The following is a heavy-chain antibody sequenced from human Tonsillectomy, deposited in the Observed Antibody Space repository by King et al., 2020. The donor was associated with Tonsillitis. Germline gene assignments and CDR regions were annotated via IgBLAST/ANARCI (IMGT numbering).Heavy chain of an antibody. CDR2: SNHSGST. V-gene: IGHV4-34*01. D-gene: IGHD3-3*01. CDR1: GWSFSGYY. Sequence: QVQLQQWGAGLLKPSETLSLTCAVYGWSFSGYYWSWIRESPGKGLEWICESNHSGSTNYNPSLKSRVTIPVDTSQNQLSLKLSSVTAADTAVYYCARGERYYDFWSGRNWFDPWGQGTLVTVSS. J-gene: IGHJ5*02. CDR3: ARGERYYDFWSGRNWFDP.